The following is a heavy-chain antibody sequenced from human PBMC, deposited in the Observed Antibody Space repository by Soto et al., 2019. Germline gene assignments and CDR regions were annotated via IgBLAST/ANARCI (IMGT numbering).Heavy chain of an antibody. Sequence: GGSLRLSCSASGLTVSNNYMSWVRQAPGKGLEWVSFIYSVGITDNEDDMKGRFTISRDASSNTLHLQTNSLGAEDTAVYYCTRDSSAYSTGWYILHWGQGTLVTVSS. D-gene: IGHD6-19*01. J-gene: IGHJ4*02. CDR3: TRDSSAYSTGWYILH. V-gene: IGHV3-53*01. CDR2: IYSVGIT. CDR1: GLTVSNNY.